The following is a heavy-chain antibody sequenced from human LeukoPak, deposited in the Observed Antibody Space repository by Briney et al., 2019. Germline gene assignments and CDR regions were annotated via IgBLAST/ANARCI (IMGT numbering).Heavy chain of an antibody. CDR2: IRYDGSNK. D-gene: IGHD3-22*01. CDR3: ARDKQDYYYDSSGPDPT. Sequence: GGALRLSCAASGFTFSSYGMHWVRQAPGKGLEWVAFIRYDGSNKYYADSVKGRFTISRDNAKNSLYLQMNSLRAEDTAVYYCARDKQDYYYDSSGPDPTWGQGTLVTVSS. J-gene: IGHJ5*02. V-gene: IGHV3-30*02. CDR1: GFTFSSYG.